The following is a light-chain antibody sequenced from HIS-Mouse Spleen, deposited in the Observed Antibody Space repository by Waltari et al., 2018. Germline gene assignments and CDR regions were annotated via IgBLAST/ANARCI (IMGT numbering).Light chain of an antibody. CDR2: GKN. J-gene: IGLJ3*02. CDR1: SLRTNY. CDR3: NSRDSSGNHLV. V-gene: IGLV3-19*01. Sequence: SELTQDPAVSVALGRTVRITCQGDSLRTNYASWYQQKPGQAPVLVIYGKNNRPSGIPDRFSGSSSGNTASLTITGAQAEDEADYYCNSRDSSGNHLVFGGGTKLTVL.